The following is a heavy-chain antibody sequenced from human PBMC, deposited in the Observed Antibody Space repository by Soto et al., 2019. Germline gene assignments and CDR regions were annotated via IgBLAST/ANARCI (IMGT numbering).Heavy chain of an antibody. D-gene: IGHD3-10*01. Sequence: QVQLVQSGTEVKKPGSSVKVSCKASGDTFSFYTINWVRQAPGLGLEWVGRINPIVSMSNYAQKFQGRGSMTADKSTSTACMELRSLRSDDTAMYFCAASYGAGYRAFDYWGQGALVIVSS. CDR1: GDTFSFYT. V-gene: IGHV1-69*02. J-gene: IGHJ4*02. CDR2: INPIVSMS. CDR3: AASYGAGYRAFDY.